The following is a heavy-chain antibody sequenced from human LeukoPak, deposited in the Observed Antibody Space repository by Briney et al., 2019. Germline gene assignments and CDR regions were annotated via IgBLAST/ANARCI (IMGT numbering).Heavy chain of an antibody. D-gene: IGHD3-10*01. CDR2: IYHSGST. V-gene: IGHV4-38-2*02. Sequence: SETLSLTCSVSGYSISSGYYWGYIRQPPGKGLEWIGSIYHSGSTYYNPSLNSRLTISVDTSKNQFSLKLSSVTAADTAVYYCARASAVLWFGEPNLGYYLDYWGQGTLVTVSS. CDR1: GYSISSGYY. CDR3: ARASAVLWFGEPNLGYYLDY. J-gene: IGHJ4*02.